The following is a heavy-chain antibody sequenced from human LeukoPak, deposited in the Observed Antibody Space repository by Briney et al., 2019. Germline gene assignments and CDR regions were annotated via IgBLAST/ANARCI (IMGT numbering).Heavy chain of an antibody. J-gene: IGHJ5*02. CDR1: GGTFSSYA. CDR2: IIPMFGTA. Sequence: SVKVSCKAWGGTFSSYAISWVRQPPGQGLEGMGGIIPMFGTANYAQKFQGGVTITTHESTSTAYLGLSSLRSEDTAVYYCARGAQQWLVHDWFDPWGQGTLVTVSS. CDR3: ARGAQQWLVHDWFDP. V-gene: IGHV1-69*05. D-gene: IGHD6-19*01.